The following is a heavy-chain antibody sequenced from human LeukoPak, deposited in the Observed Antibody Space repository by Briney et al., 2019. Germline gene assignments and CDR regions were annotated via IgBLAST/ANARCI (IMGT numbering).Heavy chain of an antibody. D-gene: IGHD2-2*03. J-gene: IGHJ6*03. CDR3: ARDLLDIVVVAAATGYYYMDV. Sequence: ASVKVSCKASGYTFTIYGISWVRQAPGQGLEWMGWISAYNGNTNYAQKLQGRVTMTTDTPTSTAYMELRSLRSDDTAVYYCARDLLDIVVVAAATGYYYMDVWGKGTTVTVSS. V-gene: IGHV1-18*01. CDR2: ISAYNGNT. CDR1: GYTFTIYG.